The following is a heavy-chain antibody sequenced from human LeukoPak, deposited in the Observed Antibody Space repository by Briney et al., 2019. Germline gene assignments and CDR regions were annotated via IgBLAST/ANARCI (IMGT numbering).Heavy chain of an antibody. V-gene: IGHV3-21*01. CDR3: ARGRLRFLEWSIFDY. CDR2: ISSSSSYI. J-gene: IGHJ4*02. D-gene: IGHD3-3*01. CDR1: GFTFSSYW. Sequence: GGSLRLSCAASGFTFSSYWMSWVRQAPGKGLEWVSSISSSSSYIYYADSVKGRFTISRDNAKNSLYLQMNSLRAEDTAVYYCARGRLRFLEWSIFDYWGQGTLVTVSS.